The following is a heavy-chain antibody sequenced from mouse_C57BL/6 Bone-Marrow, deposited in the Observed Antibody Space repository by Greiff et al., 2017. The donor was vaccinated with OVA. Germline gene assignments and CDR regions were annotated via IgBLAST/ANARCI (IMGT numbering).Heavy chain of an antibody. V-gene: IGHV5-17*01. Sequence: EVQLVESGGGLVKPGGSLKLSCAASGFTFSDYGMHWVRQAPEKGLEWVAYIRSGSSTIYYADTVKGRFTISRDNAKNTLFLQMTSLRSEYTAMYYCARLRYCDAMDYWGQGTSVTVSS. CDR1: GFTFSDYG. J-gene: IGHJ4*01. CDR2: IRSGSSTI. D-gene: IGHD1-1*01. CDR3: ARLRYCDAMDY.